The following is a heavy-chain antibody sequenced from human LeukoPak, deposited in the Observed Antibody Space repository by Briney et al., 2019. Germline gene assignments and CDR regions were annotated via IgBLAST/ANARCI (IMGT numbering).Heavy chain of an antibody. V-gene: IGHV3-33*06. CDR2: IWYDGSNE. CDR1: GFLFKTFG. CDR3: SKGPAYCDYAGH. D-gene: IGHD4-17*01. Sequence: PGGSLRLSCAASGFLFKTFGMHWFRQAPGKGLEWVAAIWYDGSNEYYADSVKGRFTISRDNSRDTLFLQMTSLRVEDTAVYFCSKGPAYCDYAGHWGQGTLVTVSS. J-gene: IGHJ4*02.